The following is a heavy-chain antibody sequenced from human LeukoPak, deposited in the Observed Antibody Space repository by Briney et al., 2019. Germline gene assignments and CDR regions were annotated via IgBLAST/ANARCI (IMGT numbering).Heavy chain of an antibody. V-gene: IGHV3-74*01. D-gene: IGHD3/OR15-3a*01. CDR3: ARGFWTGVEY. CDR1: GFTFSTYW. J-gene: IGHJ4*02. CDR2: IKSDGSDT. Sequence: GGSLRLSCAASGFTFSTYWMHWVRQAPGEGLVLVSRIKSDGSDTSYADSVKGRFTISRDNAKNTLYLQMNSLRAEDTAVYYCARGFWTGVEYWGQXALVTVSS.